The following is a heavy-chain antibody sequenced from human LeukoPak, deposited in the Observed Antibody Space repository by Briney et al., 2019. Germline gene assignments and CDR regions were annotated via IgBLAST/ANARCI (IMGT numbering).Heavy chain of an antibody. V-gene: IGHV1-2*04. CDR1: GYTFTGYY. CDR3: ARDGYCSSTSCYYGMDV. J-gene: IGHJ6*02. D-gene: IGHD2-2*03. Sequence: ASVKVSCKASGYTFTGYYMHWVRQAPGQGLEWMGWINPNSGGTNYARKFQGWVTMTRDTSISTAYMELSRLRSDDTAVYYCARDGYCSSTSCYYGMDVWGQGTTVTVSS. CDR2: INPNSGGT.